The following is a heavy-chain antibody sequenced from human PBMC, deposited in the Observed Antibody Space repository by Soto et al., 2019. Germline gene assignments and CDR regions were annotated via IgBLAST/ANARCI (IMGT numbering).Heavy chain of an antibody. J-gene: IGHJ6*02. CDR2: MNPNSGNT. Sequence: ASVKVSCKASGGTFSSYAVSWVRQAPGQGLEWMGWMNPNSGNTGYAQKFQGRVTMTRNTSISTAYMELSSLRSEDTAVYYCARWGAAMVRDYYGMDVWGQGTTVTVSS. D-gene: IGHD5-18*01. CDR1: GGTFSSYA. CDR3: ARWGAAMVRDYYGMDV. V-gene: IGHV1-8*02.